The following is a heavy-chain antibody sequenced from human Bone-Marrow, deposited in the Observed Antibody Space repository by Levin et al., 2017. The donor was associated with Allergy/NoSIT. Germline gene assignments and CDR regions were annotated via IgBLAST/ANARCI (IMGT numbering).Heavy chain of an antibody. CDR1: GYTFINYG. D-gene: IGHD5/OR15-5a*01. CDR3: ARDRSTSDY. J-gene: IGHJ4*02. Sequence: GESLKISCKASGYTFINYGISWVRQAPGQGLEWMGWISASSGNTNYAQKLQDRVTMTADTSTSTVYMELRSLISDDTAIYYCARDRSTSDYWGQGTRVTVSS. CDR2: ISASSGNT. V-gene: IGHV1-18*01.